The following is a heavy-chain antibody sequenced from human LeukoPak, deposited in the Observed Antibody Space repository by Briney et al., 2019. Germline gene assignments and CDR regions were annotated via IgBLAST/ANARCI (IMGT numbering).Heavy chain of an antibody. Sequence: GGPLRLSCAASGFTFSISWMSCVRPAPGKGLEWVINIHQDEPIESDLDSVRGRVSISRDITENSLYLQMNSRRDDDTAVYYCERDFGWSQFDYWGQGTLVTVSS. CDR1: GFTFSISW. J-gene: IGHJ4*02. CDR3: ERDFGWSQFDY. CDR2: IHQDEPIE. D-gene: IGHD3-16*01. V-gene: IGHV3-7*01.